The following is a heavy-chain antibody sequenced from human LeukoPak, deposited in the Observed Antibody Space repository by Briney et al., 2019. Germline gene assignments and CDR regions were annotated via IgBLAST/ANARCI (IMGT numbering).Heavy chain of an antibody. V-gene: IGHV3-7*04. CDR3: ARVFGIAAAGIFDP. J-gene: IGHJ5*02. CDR2: IKQDGSAK. D-gene: IGHD6-13*01. CDR1: GFTFNRYW. Sequence: GGSLRLSCAASGFTFNRYWMSWVRQAPGKELQWVANIKQDGSAKYYVDSVKGRFTISRDNAKNSLYLQMNSLRAEDTAVYYCARVFGIAAAGIFDPWGQGTLVTVSS.